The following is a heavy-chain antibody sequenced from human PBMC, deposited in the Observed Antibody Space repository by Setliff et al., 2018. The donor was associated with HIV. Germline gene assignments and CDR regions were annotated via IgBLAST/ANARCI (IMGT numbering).Heavy chain of an antibody. CDR1: GGSFSGYY. D-gene: IGHD5-18*01. Sequence: PSETLSLTCAVYGGSFSGYYWSWIRQPPGEGLEWIGEINHSGSTNYNPSLKSRVTISVDTSKNQFSLKLSSVTAADTAVYYCAGGYIQLWSNIYYYGMDVWGQGTTVTVSS. J-gene: IGHJ6*02. V-gene: IGHV4-34*01. CDR2: INHSGST. CDR3: AGGYIQLWSNIYYYGMDV.